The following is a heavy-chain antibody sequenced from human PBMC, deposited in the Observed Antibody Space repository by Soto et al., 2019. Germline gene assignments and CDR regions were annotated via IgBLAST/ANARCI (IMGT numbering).Heavy chain of an antibody. CDR2: IRRHTSVT. V-gene: IGHV3-48*01. CDR1: GLSLTPSS. D-gene: IGHD3-22*01. CDR3: GKVEDSGYYPVER. Sequence: GGPRRLSCAAFGLSLTPSSMNWVHQAPGSGLEWISYIRRHTSVTAYADSVKGRFTISIDSAKNSLYLQMDSLRVEDTAVYYCGKVEDSGYYPVERWGQGTLVTVSS. J-gene: IGHJ4*02.